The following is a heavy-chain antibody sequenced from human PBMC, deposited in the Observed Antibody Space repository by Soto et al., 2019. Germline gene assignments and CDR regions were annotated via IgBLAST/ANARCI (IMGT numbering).Heavy chain of an antibody. CDR2: IYHSGST. CDR3: ARAGVTTVTTYYFDY. V-gene: IGHV4-4*02. Sequence: QVQLQESGPGLVKPSGTLSLTCAVSGGSIISSNWWSWVRQPPGKGLEWIGEIYHSGSTNYNPSLKSRFTISVDKSKNQFSLKLSSVPAADTAVYYCARAGVTTVTTYYFDYWGQGTLVTVSS. D-gene: IGHD4-17*01. J-gene: IGHJ4*02. CDR1: GGSIISSNW.